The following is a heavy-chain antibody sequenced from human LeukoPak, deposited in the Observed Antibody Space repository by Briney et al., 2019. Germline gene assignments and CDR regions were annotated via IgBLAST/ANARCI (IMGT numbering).Heavy chain of an antibody. CDR2: INANDGST. CDR1: GGTFSSYA. Sequence: ASVKVSCKASGGTFSSYAISWVRQAPGQGLEWMGWINANDGSTNYAQNFQDRVTMTRDTSINTADLEVSRLKSGDTAVYYCARDVTLRSRSSLIYFDYWGQGSLVTVSS. J-gene: IGHJ4*02. CDR3: ARDVTLRSRSSLIYFDY. V-gene: IGHV1-2*02. D-gene: IGHD6-6*01.